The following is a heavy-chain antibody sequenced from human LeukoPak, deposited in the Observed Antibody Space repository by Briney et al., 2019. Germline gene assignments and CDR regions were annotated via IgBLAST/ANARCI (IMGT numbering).Heavy chain of an antibody. Sequence: KPGGSLRLSCTASEFTFSDYYMSWIRQAPGKGLEWVSYISSSGSTKYYADSVKGRFTISRDNAKNSLYLQMNSLRAEDTAVYYCARVFRSGYLIDYWGQGTLVTVSS. J-gene: IGHJ4*02. CDR1: EFTFSDYY. CDR3: ARVFRSGYLIDY. V-gene: IGHV3-11*01. D-gene: IGHD3-3*01. CDR2: ISSSGSTK.